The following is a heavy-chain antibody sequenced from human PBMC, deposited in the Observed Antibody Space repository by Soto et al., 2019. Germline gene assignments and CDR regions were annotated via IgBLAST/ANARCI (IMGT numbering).Heavy chain of an antibody. CDR2: IYYSGST. CDR1: GGSISSYY. CDR3: ERDHYGWRIDP. D-gene: IGHD3-10*01. J-gene: IGHJ5*02. Sequence: KSSETLSLTCTVSGGSISSYYWSWIRQPPGKGLEWIGYIYYSGSTNYNPSLKSRVTISVDTSKNQFSLKLSSVTAADTAVYYCERDHYGWRIDPWGQGTLVTVSS. V-gene: IGHV4-59*01.